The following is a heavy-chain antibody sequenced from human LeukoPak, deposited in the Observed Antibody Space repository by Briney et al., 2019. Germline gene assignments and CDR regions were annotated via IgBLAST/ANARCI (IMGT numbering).Heavy chain of an antibody. D-gene: IGHD3-10*01. CDR1: GGSISSYY. CDR3: AKSNGYGLIDI. Sequence: SETLSLTCTVSGGSISSYYWSWIRQPAGKALEWIGNIFYSGSTYYSPSLKSRVTISLDTSRNQFSLKLNSVTAADTAVYYCAKSNGYGLIDIWGQGTMVTVSS. V-gene: IGHV4-59*12. J-gene: IGHJ3*02. CDR2: IFYSGST.